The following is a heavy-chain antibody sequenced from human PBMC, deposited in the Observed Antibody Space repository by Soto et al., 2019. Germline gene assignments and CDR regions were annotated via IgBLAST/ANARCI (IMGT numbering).Heavy chain of an antibody. J-gene: IGHJ4*02. CDR1: GYSFTNHW. D-gene: IGHD3-22*01. CDR3: ARPDSTGYYDY. CDR2: VFPADSDT. V-gene: IGHV5-51*01. Sequence: GESLKISCNGSGYSFTNHWIAWVRQMPGKGLEWMAIVFPADSDTRYSPSFQGQVTVSADKSISTAYLQWSSLQASDSAIYYCARPDSTGYYDYWGQGTPVTSPQ.